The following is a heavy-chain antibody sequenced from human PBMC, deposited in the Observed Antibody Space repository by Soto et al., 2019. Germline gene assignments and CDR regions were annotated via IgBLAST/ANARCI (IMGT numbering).Heavy chain of an antibody. CDR2: IERDDDDK. J-gene: IGHJ6*02. CDR1: GFSLTSPGMC. V-gene: IGHV2-70*13. Sequence: GSGPTLVNPTETLTLTCTFSGFSLTSPGMCVSWISQSPGKALWWLALIERDDDDKYYSTSLKTRLTISKDTRKNQVVLTMANMEPADTATYYCARSIRGPRRFNGMDVWGQGTTVTVSS. D-gene: IGHD1-20*01. CDR3: ARSIRGPRRFNGMDV.